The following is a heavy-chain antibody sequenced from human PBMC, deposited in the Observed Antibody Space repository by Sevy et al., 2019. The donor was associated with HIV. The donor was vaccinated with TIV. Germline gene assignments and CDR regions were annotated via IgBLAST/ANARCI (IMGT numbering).Heavy chain of an antibody. D-gene: IGHD1-26*01. Sequence: SETLSLTCSVSGGSIRSHYWNWIRQPAGRGLEWIGLIYTSGSTNYNPSLKSRVTLSVDTSKNQFYLKLSSVTAADTAVYYCARGEGSGSFDYWGQGTLVTVSS. J-gene: IGHJ4*02. CDR1: GGSIRSHY. CDR2: IYTSGST. V-gene: IGHV4-4*07. CDR3: ARGEGSGSFDY.